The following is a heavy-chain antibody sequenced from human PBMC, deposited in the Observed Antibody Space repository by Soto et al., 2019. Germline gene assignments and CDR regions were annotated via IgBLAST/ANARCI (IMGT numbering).Heavy chain of an antibody. CDR3: ARDRDLSGYHLYYYGMDV. V-gene: IGHV3-30-3*01. Sequence: GGSLRLSCAASGFTFSSYAMHWVRQAPGKGQEWVAVISYDGSNKYYADSVKGRFTISRDNSKNTLYLQMNSLRAEDTAVYYCARDRDLSGYHLYYYGMDVWGQGTTVTVSS. CDR1: GFTFSSYA. D-gene: IGHD3-22*01. J-gene: IGHJ6*02. CDR2: ISYDGSNK.